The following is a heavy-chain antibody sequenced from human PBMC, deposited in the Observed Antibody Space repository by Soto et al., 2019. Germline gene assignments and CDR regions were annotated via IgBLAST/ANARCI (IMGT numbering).Heavy chain of an antibody. J-gene: IGHJ4*02. CDR3: ARVSAATMLRGVIIN. Sequence: SETLSLTCDVSGASISSDNWWGWVREPPGKGLEWIGEIYHSGSTNYNPSLKSRVTISVDKSKNQFPLKLTSVTAADTAIYYCARVSAATMLRGVIINWGRGTLVTVSS. V-gene: IGHV4-4*02. CDR1: GASISSDNW. CDR2: IYHSGST. D-gene: IGHD3-10*01.